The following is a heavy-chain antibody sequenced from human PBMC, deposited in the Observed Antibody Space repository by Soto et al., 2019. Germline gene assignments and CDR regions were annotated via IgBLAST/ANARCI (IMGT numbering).Heavy chain of an antibody. Sequence: SQTLSLTCAISGDSVSSNSAAWNWIRQSPSRGLEWLGRTYYRSKWYNDYAVSVKSRITINPDTSKNQFSLQLNSVTPEDTAVYYCARDAARGIAVSLDYYGMDVWGQGTTVTVSS. D-gene: IGHD6-19*01. V-gene: IGHV6-1*01. J-gene: IGHJ6*02. CDR2: TYYRSKWYN. CDR3: ARDAARGIAVSLDYYGMDV. CDR1: GDSVSSNSAA.